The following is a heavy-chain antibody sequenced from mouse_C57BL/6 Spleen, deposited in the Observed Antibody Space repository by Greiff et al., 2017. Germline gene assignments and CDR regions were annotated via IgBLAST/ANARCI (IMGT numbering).Heavy chain of an antibody. CDR2: ISSDGSYT. V-gene: IGHV5-6*02. Sequence: DVKLVESGGDLVKPGGSLKLSCAASGFTFSSYGMSWVRQTPDKRLEWVATISSDGSYTYYPDSVKGRFTISRDNAKNTLYLQMSSLKSEDTAMYDCEREVTVVATYWYVDVWGTGTTVTVSS. CDR1: GFTFSSYG. J-gene: IGHJ1*03. D-gene: IGHD1-1*01. CDR3: EREVTVVATYWYVDV.